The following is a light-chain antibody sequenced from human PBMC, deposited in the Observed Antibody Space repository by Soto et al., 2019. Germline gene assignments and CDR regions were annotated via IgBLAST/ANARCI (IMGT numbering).Light chain of an antibody. Sequence: DIVMTQSPLSLPVTPGEPASISCRSSQSLLHSNGYNYLDWYLQKPGQSPQLLIYLGSNRASGVPDRFSGSGSGTDFTLKISRVEAEDVGVYYCMQALHTAWTFGQGTRVDIK. CDR3: MQALHTAWT. CDR1: QSLLHSNGYNY. J-gene: IGKJ1*01. CDR2: LGS. V-gene: IGKV2-28*01.